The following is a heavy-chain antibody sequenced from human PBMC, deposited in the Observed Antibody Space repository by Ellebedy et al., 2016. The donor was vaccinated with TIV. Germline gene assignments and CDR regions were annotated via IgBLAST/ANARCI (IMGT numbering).Heavy chain of an antibody. J-gene: IGHJ6*02. Sequence: PGGSLRLSCAASGFTFSTYWMSWVRQAPGKGLEWVANIKEDGSEKDYVDSVNGRFTVSRDNAKNSLYLQMNSLRADDTGVYFCTREARSVTSARGTNYYYNGMDVWGQGTTVTVSS. CDR3: TREARSVTSARGTNYYYNGMDV. CDR1: GFTFSTYW. D-gene: IGHD1-7*01. V-gene: IGHV3-7*03. CDR2: IKEDGSEK.